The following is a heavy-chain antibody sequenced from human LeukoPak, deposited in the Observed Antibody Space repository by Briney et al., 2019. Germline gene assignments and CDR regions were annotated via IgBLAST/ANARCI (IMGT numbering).Heavy chain of an antibody. Sequence: ASVKVSCKASGYTFTGYYMHWVRQAPGQGLEWMGWINPNSGGTNYAQKFQGRVTMTRDTSISTAYMELSRLRSDDTAVYYCARAYSSSWYPGDYYYYMDVWGKGTTVTVSS. CDR3: ARAYSSSWYPGDYYYYMDV. J-gene: IGHJ6*03. CDR1: GYTFTGYY. V-gene: IGHV1-2*02. CDR2: INPNSGGT. D-gene: IGHD6-13*01.